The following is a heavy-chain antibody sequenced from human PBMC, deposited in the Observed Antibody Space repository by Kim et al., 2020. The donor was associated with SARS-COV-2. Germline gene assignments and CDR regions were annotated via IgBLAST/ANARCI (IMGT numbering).Heavy chain of an antibody. CDR3: TRAWGYSERSDY. Sequence: GGSLRLSCVTSGFTFGDYAMTWVRQPPGKGLEWVGFIRSKVYGGTREYAASVKGRFTVSRDDSKSIAYLQMNNLKTEDTAVYYCTRAWGYSERSDYWGQGTLVTVSS. CDR2: IRSKVYGGTR. D-gene: IGHD3-22*01. J-gene: IGHJ4*02. CDR1: GFTFGDYA. V-gene: IGHV3-49*04.